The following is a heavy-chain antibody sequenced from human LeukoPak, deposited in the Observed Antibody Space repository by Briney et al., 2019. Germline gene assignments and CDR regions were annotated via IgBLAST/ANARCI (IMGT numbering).Heavy chain of an antibody. Sequence: GGSPRLSCEASGFTFSSYGMHWVRQAPRKGLEWVAVVWNDGTKKYYADSVKGRLTISRDKSKNTLYLQMNSLRAEDTAVYYCARARGAAGTGPIDYWGRGTLVTVSS. CDR2: VWNDGTKK. CDR3: ARARGAAGTGPIDY. V-gene: IGHV3-33*01. J-gene: IGHJ4*02. CDR1: GFTFSSYG. D-gene: IGHD6-13*01.